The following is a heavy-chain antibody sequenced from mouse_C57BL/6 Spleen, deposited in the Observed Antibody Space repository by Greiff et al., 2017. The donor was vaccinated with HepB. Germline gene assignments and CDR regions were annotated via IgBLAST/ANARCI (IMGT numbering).Heavy chain of an antibody. D-gene: IGHD1-1*01. CDR3: ARRPITTVVATRDY. V-gene: IGHV1-85*01. J-gene: IGHJ2*01. CDR1: GYTFTSYD. CDR2: IYPRDGST. Sequence: QVQLQQSGPELVKPGASVKLSCKASGYTFTSYDINWVKQRPGQGLEWIGWIYPRDGSTKYNEKFKGKATLTVDTSSSTAYMELHSLTSEDSAVYFCARRPITTVVATRDYWGQGTTLTVSS.